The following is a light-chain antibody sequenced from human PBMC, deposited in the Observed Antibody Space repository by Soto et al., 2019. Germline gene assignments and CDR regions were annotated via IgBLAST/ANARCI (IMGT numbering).Light chain of an antibody. CDR3: QQYNSYPWA. CDR1: QSISNW. Sequence: DIPMTQSPSTLSASVGDRVTITCRASQSISNWLAWYQQKPGKAPKLLISDASGLQSGVPSRFSGSGSATEFTLSISSLQPDDSATYYCQQYNSYPWAFGQGTTVEVK. CDR2: DAS. V-gene: IGKV1-5*01. J-gene: IGKJ1*01.